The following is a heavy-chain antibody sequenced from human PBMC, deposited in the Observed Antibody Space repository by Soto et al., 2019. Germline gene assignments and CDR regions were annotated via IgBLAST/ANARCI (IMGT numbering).Heavy chain of an antibody. CDR3: ARGVRFLEWLRDYYYYYMDV. CDR1: GGSFSGYY. Sequence: PSETLSLTCTVYGGSFSGYYWSWIRQPPGKGLEWIGEINHSGSTNYNPSLKSRVTISVDTSKNQFSLKLSSVTAADTAVYYCARGVRFLEWLRDYYYYYMDVWGKGTTVTVSS. CDR2: INHSGST. D-gene: IGHD3-3*01. V-gene: IGHV4-34*01. J-gene: IGHJ6*03.